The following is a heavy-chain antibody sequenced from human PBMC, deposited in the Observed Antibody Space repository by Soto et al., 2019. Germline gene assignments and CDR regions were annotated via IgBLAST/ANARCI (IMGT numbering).Heavy chain of an antibody. Sequence: EEQLVESGGGLVQPGGSLRLSCAASGFSFSTHYMNWVRQTPGKGLEWVSSINRDSTVIKYADSVKGRFTISRDNARNSLSLQRNSLRAEDPAVYYCLNGDYYVGPGTLVTVSS. V-gene: IGHV3-48*01. CDR1: GFSFSTHY. CDR2: INRDSTVI. CDR3: LNGDYY. J-gene: IGHJ4*02. D-gene: IGHD3-16*01.